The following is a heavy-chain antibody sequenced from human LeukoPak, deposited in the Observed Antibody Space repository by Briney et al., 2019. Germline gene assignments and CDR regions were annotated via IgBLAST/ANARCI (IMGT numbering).Heavy chain of an antibody. CDR3: ARADYGDNDDYGMDV. Sequence: GGSLRLSCAASGFTFSSYSMNWVRQAPGKGLEWVSSISSSSSYIYYADSVKGRFTISRDNAKNSLYLQMNSLRAEDTAVYYCARADYGDNDDYGMDVWGQGTTVTVSS. CDR1: GFTFSSYS. D-gene: IGHD4-17*01. J-gene: IGHJ6*02. CDR2: ISSSSSYI. V-gene: IGHV3-21*01.